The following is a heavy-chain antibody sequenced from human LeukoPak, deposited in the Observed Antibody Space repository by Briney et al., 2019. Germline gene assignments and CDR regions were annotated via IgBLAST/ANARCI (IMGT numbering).Heavy chain of an antibody. Sequence: SVTVSCKASGGTFSSYAISWVRQAPGQGLEWMGGIIPIFGTANYAQKFQGRVTITTDESTSTAYMELSSLRSEDTAVYYCARSFGAMVRGVIITGGNFDYWGQGTLVTVSS. D-gene: IGHD3-10*01. J-gene: IGHJ4*02. CDR1: GGTFSSYA. CDR3: ARSFGAMVRGVIITGGNFDY. CDR2: IIPIFGTA. V-gene: IGHV1-69*05.